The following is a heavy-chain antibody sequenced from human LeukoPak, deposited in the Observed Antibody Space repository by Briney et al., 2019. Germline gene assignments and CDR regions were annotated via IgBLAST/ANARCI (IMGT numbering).Heavy chain of an antibody. Sequence: GGSLRLSCAASGFTFSSYEMNWVRQAPGKGLKWVSYFSSSGSTIYYADSVKGRFTISRDNAKNSLYLQMNSLRAEDTAVYYCARESGGVDSSGYYAIDYWGQGTLVTVSS. CDR1: GFTFSSYE. CDR2: FSSSGSTI. J-gene: IGHJ4*02. D-gene: IGHD3-22*01. V-gene: IGHV3-48*03. CDR3: ARESGGVDSSGYYAIDY.